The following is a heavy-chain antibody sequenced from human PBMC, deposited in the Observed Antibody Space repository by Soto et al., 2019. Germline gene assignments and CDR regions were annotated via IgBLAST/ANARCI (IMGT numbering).Heavy chain of an antibody. Sequence: QVQLVESGGGVVQPGRSLRLSCAASGFTFSSYAMHWVRQAPGKGLEWVAVISYDGSNKYYADSVKGRFTISRDNSKNTLYLQMNSLRAEDTAVYYCARDRVRWLYYYYGMDVWGQGTTVTVSS. J-gene: IGHJ6*02. D-gene: IGHD3-3*01. CDR3: ARDRVRWLYYYYGMDV. V-gene: IGHV3-30-3*01. CDR2: ISYDGSNK. CDR1: GFTFSSYA.